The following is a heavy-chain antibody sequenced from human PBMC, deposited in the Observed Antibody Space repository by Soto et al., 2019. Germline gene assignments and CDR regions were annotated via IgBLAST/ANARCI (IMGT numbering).Heavy chain of an antibody. CDR2: ARNDPRARTT. V-gene: IGHV3-72*01. J-gene: IGHJ4*02. CDR3: VSGLHY. Sequence: EMQLVESGGGLVQPGGSLRLSCVGSGFTFSDHHMEWVRQAPGKGLEWIGRARNDPRARTTQHAASVRGRFTTSRDDSKNSLYLHMNSLKLEDTAIYFCVSGLHYWGRGTLVTVSS. CDR1: GFTFSDHH.